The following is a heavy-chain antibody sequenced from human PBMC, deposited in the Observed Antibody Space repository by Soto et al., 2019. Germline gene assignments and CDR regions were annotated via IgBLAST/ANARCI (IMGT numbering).Heavy chain of an antibody. V-gene: IGHV3-30*18. CDR2: VSHDGRNT. CDR3: AKGGRQWLVTSDFNY. Sequence: VQLVESGGGVVQPGRSLRLSCAASGFTFSDYAMHWVRQAPGKGLEWVAVVSHDGRNTHYVESVKGRFTISRDSSKNTVSLEMTSLRAEDTAVYYCAKGGRQWLVTSDFNYWGQGALVTVSS. CDR1: GFTFSDYA. D-gene: IGHD6-19*01. J-gene: IGHJ4*02.